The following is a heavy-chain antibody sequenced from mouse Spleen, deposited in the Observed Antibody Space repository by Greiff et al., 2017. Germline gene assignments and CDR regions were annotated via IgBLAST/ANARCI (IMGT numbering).Heavy chain of an antibody. V-gene: IGHV1-26*01. CDR3: ATLYDGSVYWYFDV. J-gene: IGHJ1*01. Sequence: EVQLQQSGPELVKPGASVKISCKASGYTFTDNYMNWVKQSHGKSLEWIGDINPNNGGTSYNQKFKGKATLTVDKSSSTAYMELRSLTSEDSAVYYCATLYDGSVYWYFDVWGAGTTVTVSS. D-gene: IGHD2-3*01. CDR1: GYTFTDNY. CDR2: INPNNGGT.